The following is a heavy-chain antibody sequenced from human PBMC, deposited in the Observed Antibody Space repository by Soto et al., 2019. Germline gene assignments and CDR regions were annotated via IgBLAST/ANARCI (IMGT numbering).Heavy chain of an antibody. CDR1: GFTVSNNY. V-gene: IGHV3-53*01. J-gene: IGHJ4*02. CDR2: IYSGGNT. D-gene: IGHD6-13*01. CDR3: AIDPPGIAASGAGG. Sequence: EVQLVESGGGLIQPGGSLRLSCAASGFTVSNNYMRWVRQAPGTGLEWVSLIYSGGNTHYADSVKGRFTISRDNSKNTLFLQMNSLRVEDTAVYYCAIDPPGIAASGAGGWGQGTLVTVSS.